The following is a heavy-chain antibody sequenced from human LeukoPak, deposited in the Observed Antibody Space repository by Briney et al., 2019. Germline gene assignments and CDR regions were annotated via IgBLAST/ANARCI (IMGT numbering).Heavy chain of an antibody. CDR2: AFSDGRT. Sequence: GSLRLSCTASGITVSTNYMSWVRQAPGKGLEWVSIAFSDGRTFYADSVKGRFTISRDSSKNTVFLQMNSLRAEDTAVYYCARGDFDYWGQGTLVTVSS. CDR3: ARGDFDY. CDR1: GITVSTNY. J-gene: IGHJ4*02. V-gene: IGHV3-53*01.